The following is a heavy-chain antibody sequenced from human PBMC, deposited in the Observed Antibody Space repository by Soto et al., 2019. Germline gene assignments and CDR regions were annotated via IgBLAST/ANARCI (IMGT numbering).Heavy chain of an antibody. J-gene: IGHJ6*03. CDR2: IYPGDSNT. D-gene: IGHD6-6*01. Sequence: GESLKISCKGSGYSFTSSWIAWVRQMPGKGLEWMGIIYPGDSNTRYSPSFQGQVTISADKSISTAYLQWSSLTASDTAMYYCASLLAARPVRSYCYDVEVGGRGCTVAVSS. CDR3: ASLLAARPVRSYCYDVEV. CDR1: GYSFTSSW. V-gene: IGHV5-51*01.